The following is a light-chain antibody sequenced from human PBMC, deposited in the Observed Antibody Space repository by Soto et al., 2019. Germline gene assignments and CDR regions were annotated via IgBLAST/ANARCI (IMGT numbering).Light chain of an antibody. CDR2: DAS. J-gene: IGKJ3*01. Sequence: TQSPATLSASVGDRVTITCQASQDISNYLNWYQQKPGKAPKLLIYDASNLETGVPSRFSGSGSGTDFTFTISSLQPEDIATYYCQQYDNLLFTFGPGTKVDIK. CDR3: QQYDNLLFT. CDR1: QDISNY. V-gene: IGKV1-33*01.